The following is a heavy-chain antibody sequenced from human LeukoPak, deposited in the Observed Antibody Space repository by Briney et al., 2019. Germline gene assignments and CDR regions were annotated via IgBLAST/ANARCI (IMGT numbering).Heavy chain of an antibody. CDR1: GYSISSGYY. V-gene: IGHV4-38-2*02. CDR2: IYHSGST. CDR3: ARGSYYYDSSGSALYYFDY. Sequence: PSETLSLTCTVSGYSISSGYYWGWIRQPPGKGLEWIGSIYHSGSTYYNPSLKSRVTISVDTSKNQFSLKLSSVTAADTAVYYCARGSYYYDSSGSALYYFDYWGQGTLVTVSS. J-gene: IGHJ4*02. D-gene: IGHD3-22*01.